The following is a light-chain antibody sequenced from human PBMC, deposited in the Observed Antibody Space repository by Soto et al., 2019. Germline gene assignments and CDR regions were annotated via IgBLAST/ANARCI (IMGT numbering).Light chain of an antibody. Sequence: AIRMTQSPSSFSASTGDRVTITCRASQGISSYLAWYQQKPGKAPKLLIYAASTLQSGVPSRFSGSGSGTDFTLTISCLQSEDFATYYCQQYYSYPPSFTFGPGTKVYIK. V-gene: IGKV1-8*01. CDR1: QGISSY. CDR2: AAS. CDR3: QQYYSYPPSFT. J-gene: IGKJ3*01.